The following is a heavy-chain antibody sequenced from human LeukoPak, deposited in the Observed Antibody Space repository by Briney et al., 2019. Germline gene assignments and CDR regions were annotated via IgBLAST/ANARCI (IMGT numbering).Heavy chain of an antibody. CDR2: ISGSGGST. D-gene: IGHD2-2*01. CDR1: GFTFSSYA. CDR3: ANTNPIVVVPAAKVGPFDY. Sequence: GGSLRLSCAASGFTFSSYAMSWVRQAPGKGLEWVSAISGSGGSTYYADSVKGRFTISRDNSKNTLYLQMNSLRAEDTAVYYCANTNPIVVVPAAKVGPFDYWGQGTLVTVSP. V-gene: IGHV3-23*01. J-gene: IGHJ4*02.